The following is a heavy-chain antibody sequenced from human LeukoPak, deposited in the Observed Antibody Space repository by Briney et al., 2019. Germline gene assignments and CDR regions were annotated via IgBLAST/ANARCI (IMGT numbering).Heavy chain of an antibody. CDR3: ARSGYYYDSSGYYYNDY. V-gene: IGHV4-4*07. J-gene: IGHJ4*02. CDR1: GGSISGYY. D-gene: IGHD3-22*01. Sequence: SETLSLTCTVSGGSISGYYWSWIRQPAGKGLEWIGRIYTSGSTNYNPSLKSRVTMSVDTSKNQFSLKLSSVTAADTAVYYCARSGYYYDSSGYYYNDYWGQGTLVTVSS. CDR2: IYTSGST.